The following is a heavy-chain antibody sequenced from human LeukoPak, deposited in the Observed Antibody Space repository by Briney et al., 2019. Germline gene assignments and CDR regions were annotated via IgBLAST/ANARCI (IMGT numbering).Heavy chain of an antibody. CDR1: GYTFTSYY. CDR2: INPSGGST. Sequence: GSVKVSCKASGYTFTSYYMHWVRQAPGQGLEWMGIINPSGGSTSYAQKFQGRVTMTRDTSISTAYMELTTLRSDDTAVYYCAKSIEYCGADCYGYFDLWGRGTLVTVSS. J-gene: IGHJ2*01. D-gene: IGHD2-21*02. CDR3: AKSIEYCGADCYGYFDL. V-gene: IGHV1-46*01.